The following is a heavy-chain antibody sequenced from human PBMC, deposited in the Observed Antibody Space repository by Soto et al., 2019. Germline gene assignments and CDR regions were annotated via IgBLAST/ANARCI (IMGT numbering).Heavy chain of an antibody. J-gene: IGHJ5*02. CDR3: ARGRIVVVPAAMRCNWFDP. CDR2: INHSGST. Sequence: QVQLQQWGAGLLKPSETLSLTCAVYGGSFSNYYWTWIRQPPGKGLEWIGEINHSGSTNYNPSLKSRVTISVDTSKNQFSLKLSSVTAADTAVYYCARGRIVVVPAAMRCNWFDPWGQGTLVTVSS. D-gene: IGHD2-2*01. CDR1: GGSFSNYY. V-gene: IGHV4-34*01.